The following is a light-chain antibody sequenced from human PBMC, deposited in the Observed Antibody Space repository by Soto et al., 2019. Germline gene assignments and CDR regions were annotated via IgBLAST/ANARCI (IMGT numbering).Light chain of an antibody. J-gene: IGKJ4*01. Sequence: EILMTQSPATLSVSPGEGFTLSCRASQGIGDTLAWYQHKHGQTPRLLIYDTSTRATGVPARFSGSRYGPEVNLTINSLQSEDFAIYYCQPYNNWPLTFGGGTKVDIK. CDR1: QGIGDT. V-gene: IGKV3-15*01. CDR3: QPYNNWPLT. CDR2: DTS.